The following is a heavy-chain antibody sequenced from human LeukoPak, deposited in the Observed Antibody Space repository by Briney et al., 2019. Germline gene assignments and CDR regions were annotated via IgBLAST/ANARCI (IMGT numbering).Heavy chain of an antibody. Sequence: GASVKVSCKASGYTFTSYGISWVRQATGQGLEWMGWMNPNSGNTAYAQRFQGRVTITRNTSIATAYMELSRLRSDDTAVYHCARDGHSSSWYGSPYYGMDVWGQGTTVTVSS. J-gene: IGHJ6*02. D-gene: IGHD6-13*01. CDR3: ARDGHSSSWYGSPYYGMDV. CDR2: MNPNSGNT. V-gene: IGHV1-8*03. CDR1: GYTFTSYG.